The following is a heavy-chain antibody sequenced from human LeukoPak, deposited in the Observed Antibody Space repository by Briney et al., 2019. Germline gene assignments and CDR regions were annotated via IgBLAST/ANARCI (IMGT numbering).Heavy chain of an antibody. Sequence: SETLSLTCTVSGGPIRDYYWSWIRQASGKGLEWICSVYYSGSTIYNPSLKSRVTISMDTSKKHFSLQLTSVTAAETAVYYCARADFGDYEWYFDLWGRGTLVTVYS. D-gene: IGHD4-17*01. J-gene: IGHJ2*01. CDR3: ARADFGDYEWYFDL. CDR1: GGPIRDYY. CDR2: VYYSGST. V-gene: IGHV4-59*01.